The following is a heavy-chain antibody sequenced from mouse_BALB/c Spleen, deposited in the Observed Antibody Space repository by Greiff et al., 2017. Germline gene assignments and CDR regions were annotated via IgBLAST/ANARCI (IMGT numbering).Heavy chain of an antibody. CDR2: INSDGGST. CDR3: ARQGWDTSSWYFDV. J-gene: IGHJ1*01. CDR1: EYEFPSHD. D-gene: IGHD4-1*01. Sequence: DVMLVESGGGLVQPGESLKLSCESNEYEFPSHDMSWVRKTPEKRLELVAAINSDGGSTYYPDTMERRFIISRDNTKKTLYLQMSSLRSEDTALYYCARQGWDTSSWYFDVWGAGTTVTVSS. V-gene: IGHV5-2*01.